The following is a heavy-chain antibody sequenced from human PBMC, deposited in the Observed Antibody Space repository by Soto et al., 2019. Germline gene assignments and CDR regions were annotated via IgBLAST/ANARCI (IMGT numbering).Heavy chain of an antibody. CDR2: INSDGSST. Sequence: EVQLVESGGGLVQPGGSLRLSCAASGFTFSSYWMHWVRQAPGKGLVWVSRINSDGSSTSYADSVKGRFTISRDNAKNTLYLQMNSLRAEDPAVYYCARTPTHYGLPRDYYYYMDVWGKGTTVTVSS. CDR3: ARTPTHYGLPRDYYYYMDV. J-gene: IGHJ6*03. V-gene: IGHV3-74*01. D-gene: IGHD3-10*01. CDR1: GFTFSSYW.